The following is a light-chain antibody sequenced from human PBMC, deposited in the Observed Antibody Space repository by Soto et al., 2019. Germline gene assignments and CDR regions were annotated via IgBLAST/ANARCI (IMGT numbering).Light chain of an antibody. CDR1: HSVSSN. Sequence: EIVLTQSPGTLSLSPGERATLSCRASHSVSSNLAWYQQKPGQAPRLLIYGASTRATGIPARFSGSGSGTEFTLTISSLQSEDFAVYYCQQYNNRPFTFGPGTRLEIK. CDR2: GAS. J-gene: IGKJ5*01. CDR3: QQYNNRPFT. V-gene: IGKV3-15*01.